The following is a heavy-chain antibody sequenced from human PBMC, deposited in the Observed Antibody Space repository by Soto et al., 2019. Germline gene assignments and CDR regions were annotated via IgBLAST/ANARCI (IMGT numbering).Heavy chain of an antibody. CDR3: ARGVEDIVVVVAATKFDY. D-gene: IGHD2-15*01. CDR2: INHSGST. Sequence: SETLSLTCAVYGGSFSGYYWSWIRQPPGKGLEWIGEINHSGSTNYNPSLKSRVTISVDTSKNQFSLKLSSVTAADTAVYYCARGVEDIVVVVAATKFDYWGQGTLVTVS. CDR1: GGSFSGYY. V-gene: IGHV4-34*01. J-gene: IGHJ4*02.